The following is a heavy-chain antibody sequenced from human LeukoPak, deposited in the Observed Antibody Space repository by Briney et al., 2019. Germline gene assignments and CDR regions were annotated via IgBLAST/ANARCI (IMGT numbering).Heavy chain of an antibody. V-gene: IGHV4-59*01. CDR2: IYYSGST. D-gene: IGHD6-19*01. J-gene: IGHJ4*02. Sequence: PSETLSLTCTGSGGSISSYYWSWIRQPPGKGLEWIGYIYYSGSTNYNPSLKSRVTISVDTSKNQFSLKLTSVTAADTAVYYCAGELTVAGKTIFDYWGQGILVTVSS. CDR3: AGELTVAGKTIFDY. CDR1: GGSISSYY.